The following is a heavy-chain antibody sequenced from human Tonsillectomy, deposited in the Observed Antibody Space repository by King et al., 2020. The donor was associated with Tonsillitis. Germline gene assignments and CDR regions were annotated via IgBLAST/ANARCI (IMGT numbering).Heavy chain of an antibody. J-gene: IGHJ4*02. V-gene: IGHV1-46*01. CDR2: INPSNNST. D-gene: IGHD4-17*01. Sequence: VQLVESGAEVKKPGASVRVSCKASGYTFTTYYMHWLRQAPGQGLAWMGVINPSNNSTIYAQRFQGRVTMTSDTSTSTVYMELSSLKSEDTAVYYCVRSNYGDCGIDYWGQGTLVTVSS. CDR3: VRSNYGDCGIDY. CDR1: GYTFTTYY.